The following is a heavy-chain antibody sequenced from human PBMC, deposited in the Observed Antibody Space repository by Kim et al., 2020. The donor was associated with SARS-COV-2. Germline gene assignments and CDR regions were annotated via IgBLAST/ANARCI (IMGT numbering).Heavy chain of an antibody. J-gene: IGHJ6*02. V-gene: IGHV4-38-2*02. CDR3: ARVSSRLYGMDV. CDR2: IYHSGST. D-gene: IGHD6-13*01. CDR1: GYSISSGYY. Sequence: SETLSLTCTVSGYSISSGYYWGWIRQPPGKGLEWIGSIYHSGSTYYNPSLKSRVTISVDTSKNQFSLKLSSVTAADTAVYYCARVSSRLYGMDVWGQGTTVTVSS.